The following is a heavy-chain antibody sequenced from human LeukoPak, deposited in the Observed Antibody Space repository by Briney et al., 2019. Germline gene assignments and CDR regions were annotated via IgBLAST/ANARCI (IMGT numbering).Heavy chain of an antibody. CDR1: GGSFSGYY. J-gene: IGHJ6*02. V-gene: IGHV4-34*01. Sequence: MASETLSLTCAVYGGSFSGYYWSWIRQPPGKGLEWIGEINHSGSTNYNPSLKSRVTISVDTSKNQFSLKLSSVTAADTAVYYCARAPHWDFWSAHYGMDVWGQGTTVTVSS. CDR2: INHSGST. CDR3: ARAPHWDFWSAHYGMDV. D-gene: IGHD3-3*01.